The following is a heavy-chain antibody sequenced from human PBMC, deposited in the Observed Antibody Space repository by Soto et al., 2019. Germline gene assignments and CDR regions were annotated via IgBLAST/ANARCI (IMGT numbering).Heavy chain of an antibody. J-gene: IGHJ6*02. CDR1: GGTFSSYA. CDR3: AREDFGVVVAANPGHYYYYGMDV. CDR2: IIPIFGTA. V-gene: IGHV1-69*13. Sequence: ASVKVSCKASGGTFSSYAISWVRQAPGQGLEWMGGIIPIFGTANYAQKFQGRVTITADESTSTAYMELSSLRSEDTAVYYCAREDFGVVVAANPGHYYYYGMDVWSQGTTVIVSS. D-gene: IGHD2-15*01.